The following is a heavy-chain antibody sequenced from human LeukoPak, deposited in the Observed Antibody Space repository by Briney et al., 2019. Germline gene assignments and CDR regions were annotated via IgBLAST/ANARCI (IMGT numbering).Heavy chain of an antibody. Sequence: ASETLSLTCIVSGGSISSTNYYWGWIRQPPGKGLEWIGSIYYSGSTYYNPSLKSRVTISVDTSKNQFSLKLSSVTAADTAVYYCARQEVTRVDYWGQGTLVTVSS. V-gene: IGHV4-39*01. D-gene: IGHD5-18*01. CDR3: ARQEVTRVDY. CDR2: IYYSGST. CDR1: GGSISSTNYY. J-gene: IGHJ4*02.